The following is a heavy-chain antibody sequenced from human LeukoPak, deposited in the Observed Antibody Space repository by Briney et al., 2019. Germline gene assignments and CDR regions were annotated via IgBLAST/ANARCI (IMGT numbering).Heavy chain of an antibody. CDR3: ARVRDDYFFDY. V-gene: IGHV4-31*03. CDR2: IHYIGNT. J-gene: IGHJ4*02. Sequence: SETLSLTCTVSGDSLSTSGYYWSWIRQHPGTGLEWVAYIHYIGNTYYHPSLESRVTMSVDTSSNQFSLNVASVTAADTAIYYCARVRDDYFFDYWGQGILVTVSS. D-gene: IGHD3-3*01. CDR1: GDSLSTSGYY.